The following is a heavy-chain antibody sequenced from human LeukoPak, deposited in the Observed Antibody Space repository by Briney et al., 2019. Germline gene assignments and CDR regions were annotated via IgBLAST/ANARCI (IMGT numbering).Heavy chain of an antibody. D-gene: IGHD3-10*01. CDR1: GGTFSSYA. J-gene: IGHJ3*02. V-gene: IGHV1-69*13. CDR2: IIPIFGTA. Sequence: SVKVSCKASGGTFSSYAISWVRRAPGQGLEWMGGIIPIFGTANYAQKFQGRVTITADESTSTAYMKLSSLRSEDTAVYYCARPLSGPITYAGAFDIWGQGTMVTVSS. CDR3: ARPLSGPITYAGAFDI.